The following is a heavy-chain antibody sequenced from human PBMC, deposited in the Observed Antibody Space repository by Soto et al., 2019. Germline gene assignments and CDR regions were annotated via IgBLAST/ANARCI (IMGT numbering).Heavy chain of an antibody. Sequence: SEILSLTCTVSGGSISSRDSYWGWIRQPPGKGLEWIGSFHYSGSTYYNPSLKSRVTISVDTSKNQLSLRVTSVTAADTAVYSCARGFGRSPFDYWGQGTLVTVSS. V-gene: IGHV4-39*01. CDR1: GGSISSRDSY. CDR3: ARGFGRSPFDY. D-gene: IGHD3-16*01. CDR2: FHYSGST. J-gene: IGHJ4*02.